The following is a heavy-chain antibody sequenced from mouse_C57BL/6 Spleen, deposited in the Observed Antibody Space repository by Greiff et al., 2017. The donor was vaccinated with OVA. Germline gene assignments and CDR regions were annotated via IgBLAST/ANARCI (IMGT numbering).Heavy chain of an antibody. D-gene: IGHD1-1*01. CDR3: ARRGHYGSSYGGAMDY. CDR1: GYAFSSSW. V-gene: IGHV1-82*01. CDR2: IYPGDGDT. J-gene: IGHJ4*01. Sequence: VQLQESGPELVKPGASVKISCKASGYAFSSSWMNWVKQRPGKGLEWIGRIYPGDGDTNYNGKFKGKATLTADKSSSIAYMQLSSLTSEDSAVYFCARRGHYGSSYGGAMDYWGQGTSVTVSS.